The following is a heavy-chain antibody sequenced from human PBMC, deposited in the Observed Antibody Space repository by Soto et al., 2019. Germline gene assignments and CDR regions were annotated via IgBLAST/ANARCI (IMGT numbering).Heavy chain of an antibody. CDR1: GFSVSDNY. CDR2: IYSGGST. D-gene: IGHD6-6*01. V-gene: IGHV3-53*02. J-gene: IGHJ5*02. CDR3: ATARPPSNWFDP. Sequence: EVRLVETGGGLVQPGGSLRLSCAASGFSVSDNYMSWVRQAPGKGLEWVSVIYSGGSTYYADSVKGRFTISRDNSKNTLYLQMNSLRAEDTAVYYCATARPPSNWFDPWGQGTLVTVSS.